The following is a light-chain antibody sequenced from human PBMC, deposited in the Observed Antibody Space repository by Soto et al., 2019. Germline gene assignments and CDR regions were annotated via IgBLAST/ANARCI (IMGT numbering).Light chain of an antibody. CDR3: HTYNSYSLHT. CDR1: QSVSRR. Sequence: DIQMTQSPSTLSASVGDRITITCRASQSVSRRLAWFQQKPGKAPKPLIYDASSLESGVPSRFSGRGSGTEFTLTISSLQPDDCATYYCHTYNSYSLHTFGQGTK. J-gene: IGKJ2*01. CDR2: DAS. V-gene: IGKV1-5*01.